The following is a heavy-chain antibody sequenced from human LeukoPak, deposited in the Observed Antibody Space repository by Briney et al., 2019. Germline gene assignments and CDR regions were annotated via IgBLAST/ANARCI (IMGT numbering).Heavy chain of an antibody. CDR3: AREGTVVAYYYYGMDV. Sequence: ASVTVSCKASGYTFTSYAMNWVRQAPGQGLEWMGWINTNTGNPTYAQGVTGRFVFSLDTSVSTAYLQICSLKAEDTAVYYCAREGTVVAYYYYGMDVWGQGTTVTVSS. CDR2: INTNTGNP. J-gene: IGHJ6*02. CDR1: GYTFTSYA. V-gene: IGHV7-4-1*01. D-gene: IGHD2-15*01.